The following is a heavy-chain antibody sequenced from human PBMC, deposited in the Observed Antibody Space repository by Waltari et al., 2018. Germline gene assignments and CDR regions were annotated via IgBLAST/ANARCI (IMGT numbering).Heavy chain of an antibody. Sequence: VQLVQSGAEVRTPGSSVKVSCKASGGHFGGYGISWVRLVPGQRLEWMGVIIPMFGIPDYSQKFQGRLTITADESTSTVYMELSSLTSEDTAVYYCATHKLGVSQHYYHMDVWGKGTPVTISS. CDR1: GGHFGGYG. J-gene: IGHJ6*03. CDR3: ATHKLGVSQHYYHMDV. D-gene: IGHD7-27*01. V-gene: IGHV1-69*12. CDR2: IIPMFGIP.